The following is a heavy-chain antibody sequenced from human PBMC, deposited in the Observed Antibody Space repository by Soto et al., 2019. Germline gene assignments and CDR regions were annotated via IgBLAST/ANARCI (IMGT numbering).Heavy chain of an antibody. CDR3: ARGGVDTAWGWFDP. J-gene: IGHJ5*02. CDR2: INDGNGNT. CDR1: GYTFTSYA. V-gene: IGHV1-3*01. D-gene: IGHD5-18*01. Sequence: QVQLVQSGAEVKKPGASVKVSCKASGYTFTSYAMHWVRQAPGQRLEWMGWINDGNGNTKYSQKFPGRNTITRDTSESTAYMELSSLRSEDTAVYYCARGGVDTAWGWFDPWGQGTLVTVSS.